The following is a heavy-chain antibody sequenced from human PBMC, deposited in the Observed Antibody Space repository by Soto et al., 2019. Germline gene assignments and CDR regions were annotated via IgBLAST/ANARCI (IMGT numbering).Heavy chain of an antibody. V-gene: IGHV4-4*07. CDR1: GGSISSYY. Sequence: QVQLQESGPGLVKPSETLSLTCTVSGGSISSYYWSWIRQPAGKGLEWIGRIYTSGSTNYNPSLKSRVTMSVDTSKNQFSLKLSSVTAADTAVYYCARDWKVRGSGSFDYYYGMDVWGQGTTVTVSS. D-gene: IGHD3-10*01. CDR3: ARDWKVRGSGSFDYYYGMDV. CDR2: IYTSGST. J-gene: IGHJ6*02.